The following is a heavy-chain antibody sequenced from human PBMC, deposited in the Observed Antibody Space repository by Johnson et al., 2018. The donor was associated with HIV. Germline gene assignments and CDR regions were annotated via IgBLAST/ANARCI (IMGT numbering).Heavy chain of an antibody. J-gene: IGHJ3*02. CDR1: GFIFSGYW. CDR3: ARSNAFDI. Sequence: VQLVESGGGLVQPGGSLRLSSAASGFIFSGYWMNWVRQAPGKGLEWVAGIKYDGSGKFCVDSVKGRFTISRDNAKDSLFLQMNSVRAEDTAVYYCARSNAFDIWGQGTMVTVSS. CDR2: IKYDGSGK. V-gene: IGHV3-7*01.